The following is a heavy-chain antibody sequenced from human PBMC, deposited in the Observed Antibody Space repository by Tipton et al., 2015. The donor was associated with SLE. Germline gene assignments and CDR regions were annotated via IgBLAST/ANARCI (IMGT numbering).Heavy chain of an antibody. CDR3: ARVRWELLTFFDY. CDR2: IYYSGST. J-gene: IGHJ4*02. V-gene: IGHV4-39*01. CDR1: GGSISSSSYY. D-gene: IGHD1-26*01. Sequence: SLTCTVSGGSISSSSYYWGWIRQPPGKGLEWIGSIYYSGSTYYNPSLKSRVTISVDTSKNRFSLKLSSVTAADTAVYYCARVRWELLTFFDYWGQGTLVTVSS.